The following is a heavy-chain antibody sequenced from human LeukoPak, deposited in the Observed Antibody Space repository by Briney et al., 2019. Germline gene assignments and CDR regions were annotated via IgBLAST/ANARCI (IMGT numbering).Heavy chain of an antibody. V-gene: IGHV3-33*06. CDR2: IWYDGSNK. D-gene: IGHD3-22*01. Sequence: GGSLRLSCAASGFTFSSYGMHWVRQAPGKGLEWVAVIWYDGSNKYYADSVKGRFTISRDNSKNTLYLQMNSLRAEDTAVHYCAKGGYYYDSSGLDYWGQGTLVTVSS. CDR3: AKGGYYYDSSGLDY. J-gene: IGHJ4*02. CDR1: GFTFSSYG.